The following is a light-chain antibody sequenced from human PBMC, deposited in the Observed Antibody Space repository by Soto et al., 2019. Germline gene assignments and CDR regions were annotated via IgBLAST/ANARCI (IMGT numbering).Light chain of an antibody. CDR1: QSVGNN. V-gene: IGKV3-15*01. J-gene: IGKJ5*01. CDR3: QQARRFPIT. Sequence: DIVMTQSPGTLSVSPGERATLSCRASQSVGNNLAWYQQKPGQAPRLLIHGASTRATGIPARFSGSGSGTEFTLTISSLQPKDFAVYYCQQARRFPITFGQGTRLEIK. CDR2: GAS.